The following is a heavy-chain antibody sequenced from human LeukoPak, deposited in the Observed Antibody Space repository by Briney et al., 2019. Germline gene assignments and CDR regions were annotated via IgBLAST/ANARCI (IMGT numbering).Heavy chain of an antibody. CDR3: ARSGVTTMTIDAFDI. CDR2: ISSSGGRT. V-gene: IGHV3-23*01. CDR1: GFTFDDYA. Sequence: GGSLRLSCAASGFTFDDYAMHWVRQGPGKGLEWVSGISSSGGRTYYADSVRGRFTISRDNSKNTLYLQMNSLRAEDTAVYYCARSGVTTMTIDAFDIWGQGTMVTVSS. J-gene: IGHJ3*02. D-gene: IGHD4-17*01.